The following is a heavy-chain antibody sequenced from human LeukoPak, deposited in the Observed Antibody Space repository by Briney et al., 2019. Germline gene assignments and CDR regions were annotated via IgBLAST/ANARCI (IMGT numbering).Heavy chain of an antibody. D-gene: IGHD4-17*01. V-gene: IGHV1-18*01. CDR3: ARSGYGDYDGFYFDY. CDR2: ISAYNGNT. J-gene: IGHJ4*02. Sequence: ASVKVSCKASGYTFTSYGISWVRQAPGQGLEWMGWISAYNGNTNYAQKLQGRVTMTTDTSTSTAYMELRRLRSDDTAVYYCARSGYGDYDGFYFDYWGQGTLVTVSS. CDR1: GYTFTSYG.